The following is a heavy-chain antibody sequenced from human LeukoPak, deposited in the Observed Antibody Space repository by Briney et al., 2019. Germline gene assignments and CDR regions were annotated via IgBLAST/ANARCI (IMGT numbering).Heavy chain of an antibody. V-gene: IGHV3-9*01. CDR1: GFTFSSYG. D-gene: IGHD3-10*01. Sequence: PGGSLRLSCAASGFTFSSYGMHWVRQAPGKGLEWVSGISWDSVGTGHAGSVKGRFTISRDSAKNSLYLETNSLRAEDTALYYCAKGRRSYFDAFDIWGQGTMVTVSS. J-gene: IGHJ3*02. CDR3: AKGRRSYFDAFDI. CDR2: ISWDSVGT.